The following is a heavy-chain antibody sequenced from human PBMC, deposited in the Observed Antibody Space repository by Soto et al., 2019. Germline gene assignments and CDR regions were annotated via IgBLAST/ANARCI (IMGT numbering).Heavy chain of an antibody. CDR2: IYYSGST. CDR3: ASHLYYGSGGPLGWFDP. CDR1: GGSISSSSYY. D-gene: IGHD3-10*01. Sequence: TSETLSLTCTVSGGSISSSSYYWGWIRQPPGKGLEWIGSIYYSGSTYYNPSLKSRVTISVDTSKNQFSLKLSSVTAADTAVYYCASHLYYGSGGPLGWFDPWGQGTLVTVSS. V-gene: IGHV4-39*01. J-gene: IGHJ5*02.